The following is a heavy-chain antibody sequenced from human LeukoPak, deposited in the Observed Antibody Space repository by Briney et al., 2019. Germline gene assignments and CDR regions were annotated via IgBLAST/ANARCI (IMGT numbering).Heavy chain of an antibody. CDR1: GYTFTSYY. CDR3: AREPVVPAAEDAFDI. Sequence: ASVKVSCKASGYTFTSYYMHWVRQAPGQGLEWMGIINPSGGSTSYAQKFQGRVTMTRDTSTSTVYMELSSLRSEDTAVYYCAREPVVPAAEDAFDIWGQGTMVTVSS. D-gene: IGHD2-2*01. V-gene: IGHV1-46*01. CDR2: INPSGGST. J-gene: IGHJ3*02.